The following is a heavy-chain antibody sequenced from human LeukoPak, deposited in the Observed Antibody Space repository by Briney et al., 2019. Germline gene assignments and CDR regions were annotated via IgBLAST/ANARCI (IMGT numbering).Heavy chain of an antibody. J-gene: IGHJ3*02. CDR3: ARAKPGDYGGNSDAFDI. CDR2: ISSSSSYI. Sequence: GGSLRLSCAASGFTFSSYGMNWVRQAPGKGLEWVSFISSSSSYIYYADSVKGRFTISRDNAKNSLYLQMNSLRAEDTAVYYCARAKPGDYGGNSDAFDIWGQGTMVTVSS. V-gene: IGHV3-21*01. D-gene: IGHD4-23*01. CDR1: GFTFSSYG.